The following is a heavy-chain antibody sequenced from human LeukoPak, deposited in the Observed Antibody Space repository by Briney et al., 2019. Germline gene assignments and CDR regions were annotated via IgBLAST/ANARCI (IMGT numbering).Heavy chain of an antibody. D-gene: IGHD2-2*01. J-gene: IGHJ4*02. CDR2: IYSGGST. V-gene: IGHV3-53*01. CDR1: GFTVSSNY. CDR3: ARGADCSSTSCYAY. Sequence: GGSLRLSCAASGFTVSSNYMSWVRQAPGKGLEWVSVIYSGGSTYYADSVKGRFTISRDNSKNTLYLQMNSLRAEDTAVYYGARGADCSSTSCYAYWGQGTLVTVSS.